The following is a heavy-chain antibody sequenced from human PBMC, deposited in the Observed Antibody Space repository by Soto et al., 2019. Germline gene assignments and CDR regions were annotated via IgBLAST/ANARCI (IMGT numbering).Heavy chain of an antibody. Sequence: QVQLVQSGAEVKKPGASVKVSCKASGYTFTSYGISWVRQAPGQGLEWMGWISAYNGNTNYAQKLQGRVTMTTDTSTSTGYMELRSLRSDDTAVYYCARASPVVAATRGWFDPWGQGTLVTVSS. V-gene: IGHV1-18*04. CDR2: ISAYNGNT. D-gene: IGHD2-15*01. J-gene: IGHJ5*02. CDR3: ARASPVVAATRGWFDP. CDR1: GYTFTSYG.